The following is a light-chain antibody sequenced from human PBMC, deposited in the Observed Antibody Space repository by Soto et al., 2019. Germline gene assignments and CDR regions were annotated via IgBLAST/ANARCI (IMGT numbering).Light chain of an antibody. CDR2: EVS. J-gene: IGLJ2*01. CDR3: SSYTSSSTLV. CDR1: GSAVGTYNL. Sequence: QSALTQPASISGSPGQSITISCTGTGSAVGTYNLVSWYQQHPGKAPNLIIYEVSNRPSGVSNRFSGSKSGNTASLTISGLQAEDEADYYCSSYTSSSTLVFGGGTKLTVL. V-gene: IGLV2-14*02.